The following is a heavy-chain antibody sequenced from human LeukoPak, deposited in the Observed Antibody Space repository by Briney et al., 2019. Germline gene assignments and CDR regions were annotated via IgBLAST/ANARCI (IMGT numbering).Heavy chain of an antibody. CDR3: ARDLAYCSSTSCYTNWFDP. Sequence: SETPSLTCTVSGGSISSYYWSWIRQPPGKGLEWIGYIYYSGSTNYNPSLKSRVTISVDTSKNQFSLKLSSVTAADTAVYYCARDLAYCSSTSCYTNWFDPWGQGTLVTVSS. V-gene: IGHV4-59*01. D-gene: IGHD2-2*02. CDR2: IYYSGST. CDR1: GGSISSYY. J-gene: IGHJ5*02.